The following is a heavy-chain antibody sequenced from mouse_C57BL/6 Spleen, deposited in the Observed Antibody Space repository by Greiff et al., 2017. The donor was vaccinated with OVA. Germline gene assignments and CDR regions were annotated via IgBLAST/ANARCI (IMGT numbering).Heavy chain of an antibody. CDR2: ISDGGSST. J-gene: IGHJ1*03. CDR1: GFTFSSYA. Sequence: EVKLVESGGGLVKPGGSLKLSCAASGFTFSSYAMSWVRQTPEKRLEWVATISDGGSSTYYPDNVKGRFTISRDNAKNNLYLQMSHLKSEDTAMYYCAREGLLTGWYFDVWGTGTTVTVSS. V-gene: IGHV5-4*01. CDR3: AREGLLTGWYFDV. D-gene: IGHD4-1*01.